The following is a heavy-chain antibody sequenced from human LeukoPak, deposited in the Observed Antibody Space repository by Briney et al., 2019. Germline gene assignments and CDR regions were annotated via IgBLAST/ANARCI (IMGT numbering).Heavy chain of an antibody. CDR2: ITSTGTYT. J-gene: IGHJ4*02. CDR1: GFTFSSYA. CDR3: AKDASAWSRDY. Sequence: GGSLRLSCAASGFTFSSYAMSWVRQAPGKGLEWVSSITSTGTYTFYADSVKGRFTISRDNAKNSLYLQMSSLRAEDTAVYYCAKDASAWSRDYWGQGTLVTVSS. V-gene: IGHV3-21*01. D-gene: IGHD3-16*01.